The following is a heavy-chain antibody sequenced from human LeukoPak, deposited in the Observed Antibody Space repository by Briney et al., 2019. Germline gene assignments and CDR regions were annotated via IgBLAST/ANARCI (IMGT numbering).Heavy chain of an antibody. CDR2: IRYDGSNK. J-gene: IGHJ3*02. CDR1: GFTFSSYG. Sequence: GGSLRLSCAASGFTFSSYGMHWVRQAPGKGLEWVAFIRYDGSNKYYADSVKGRFTISRDNSKNTLYLQMNSLRAEDTAVYYCARGDETHDAFDIWGQGTMVTVSS. V-gene: IGHV3-30*02. CDR3: ARGDETHDAFDI.